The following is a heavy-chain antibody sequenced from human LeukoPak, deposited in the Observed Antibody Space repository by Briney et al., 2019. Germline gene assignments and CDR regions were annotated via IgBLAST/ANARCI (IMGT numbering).Heavy chain of an antibody. CDR2: ISAYNGNT. CDR3: ARQVDTSMALPDY. V-gene: IGHV1-18*01. J-gene: IGHJ4*02. CDR1: GYTFTSYG. D-gene: IGHD5-18*01. Sequence: ASVKVSCKASGYTFTSYGISWVRQAPGQGLEWMGWISAYNGNTNSAQKVQGRVTLTTDTSTSTAYMELRSPRSDDTAVYYCARQVDTSMALPDYWGQGTLVTVSS.